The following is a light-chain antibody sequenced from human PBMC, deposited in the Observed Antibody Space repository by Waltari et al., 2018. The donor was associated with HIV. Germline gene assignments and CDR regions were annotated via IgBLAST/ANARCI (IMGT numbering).Light chain of an antibody. Sequence: DIVMTQSPDSLAVSLGERATINCKSSQSVLYISNNKNYLAWYQQKPGQPPKLLIYWASTRESGVPDRFSGSGSETDFTLTISSLQAEDVAIYYCQQYYSTPLTFGGGTKVEI. CDR1: QSVLYISNNKNY. V-gene: IGKV4-1*01. CDR2: WAS. CDR3: QQYYSTPLT. J-gene: IGKJ4*01.